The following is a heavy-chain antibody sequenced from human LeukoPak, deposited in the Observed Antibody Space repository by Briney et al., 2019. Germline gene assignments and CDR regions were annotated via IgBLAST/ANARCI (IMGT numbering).Heavy chain of an antibody. Sequence: GGSLRLSCAASGFTFSSYTMHWVRQASGKGLEWVGRIRSKANSYATAYAASVKGRFTISRDDSKNTAYLQMNSLKTEDTAVYYCTRHVLAVAGTDYWGQGTLVTVSS. CDR1: GFTFSSYT. V-gene: IGHV3-73*01. D-gene: IGHD6-19*01. J-gene: IGHJ4*02. CDR2: IRSKANSYAT. CDR3: TRHVLAVAGTDY.